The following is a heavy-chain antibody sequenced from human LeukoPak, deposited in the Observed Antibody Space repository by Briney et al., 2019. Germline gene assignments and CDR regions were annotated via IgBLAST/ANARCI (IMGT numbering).Heavy chain of an antibody. CDR3: ARAGRAGYSSGWYGLYYYMDV. CDR1: GFTSSDYY. V-gene: IGHV3-11*01. D-gene: IGHD6-19*01. Sequence: GGSLRLSCAASGFTSSDYYMSWIRQAPGKGLEWVSYISSSGNTKYYADSAKGRFTISRENAKNSLYLQMNSLRAEDTALYYCARAGRAGYSSGWYGLYYYMDVWGKGNTVTISS. J-gene: IGHJ6*03. CDR2: ISSSGNTK.